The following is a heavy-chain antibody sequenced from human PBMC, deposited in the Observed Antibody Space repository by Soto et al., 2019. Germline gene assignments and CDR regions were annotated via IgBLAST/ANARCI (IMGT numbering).Heavy chain of an antibody. CDR3: ARTRKDYFGSGSHYYYGMDV. J-gene: IGHJ6*02. CDR1: GYTFTSYG. V-gene: IGHV1-18*04. D-gene: IGHD3-10*01. CDR2: ISGYKGNT. Sequence: VQLVQSGAEVKKPGASVKVSCKASGYTFTSYGVSWVRQAPGQGLEWMGWISGYKGNTNYAQRLQGRVTMTTDTSTNKALRELRCLESDDTSVYYCARTRKDYFGSGSHYYYGMDVWGQGITVTVSS.